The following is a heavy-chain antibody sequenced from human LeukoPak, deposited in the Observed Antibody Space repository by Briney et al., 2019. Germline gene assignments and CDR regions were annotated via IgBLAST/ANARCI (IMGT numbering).Heavy chain of an antibody. Sequence: SETLSLPCDVIGGSFSGNYWSWIHKPPGKGLKRIGEINHIGSTNYYPSLKSRVTISVDTSKNQFSLKLRSVTAADTALYYYASTSPKYYYESSGYSSLFDNWGQGTLVTVSS. CDR3: ASTSPKYYYESSGYSSLFDN. J-gene: IGHJ4*02. CDR2: INHIGST. CDR1: GGSFSGNY. V-gene: IGHV4-34*01. D-gene: IGHD3-22*01.